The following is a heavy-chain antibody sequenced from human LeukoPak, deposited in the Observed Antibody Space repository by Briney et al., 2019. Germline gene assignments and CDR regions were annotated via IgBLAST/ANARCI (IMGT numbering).Heavy chain of an antibody. CDR2: IYYSGST. CDR1: GGSISRGGYY. CDR3: ARVPVVVTAMGAFDI. J-gene: IGHJ3*02. D-gene: IGHD2-21*02. Sequence: SETLSLTCTVSGGSISRGGYYWSWIRQHPGKGLEWIGYIYYSGSTYYNPSLKSRVTISVDTSKNQFSLTLSSVTAADTAVYYCARVPVVVTAMGAFDIWGQGTMVTVSS. V-gene: IGHV4-31*03.